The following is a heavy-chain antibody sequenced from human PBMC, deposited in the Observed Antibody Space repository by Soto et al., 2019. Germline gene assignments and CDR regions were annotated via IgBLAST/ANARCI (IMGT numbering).Heavy chain of an antibody. CDR3: ARADRTLVTSYGLDV. CDR2: INHSGTI. Sequence: SETLSLTCAVSGGSFSGFYWTWIRQPPGEGLEWIGEINHSGTINFNPSLRSRLTISLDSSKKHFSLKLTSLTAADAAVYYCARADRTLVTSYGLDVWGQGTTVTVSS. D-gene: IGHD2-21*02. V-gene: IGHV4-34*01. CDR1: GGSFSGFY. J-gene: IGHJ6*02.